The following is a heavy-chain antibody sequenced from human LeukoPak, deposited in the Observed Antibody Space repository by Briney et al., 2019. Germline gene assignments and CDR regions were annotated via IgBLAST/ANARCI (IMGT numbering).Heavy chain of an antibody. J-gene: IGHJ4*02. CDR1: GGSISNYY. Sequence: TSETLSLTCSVSGGSISNYYWGWIRQPPGKGVEWIGYVYYSASTNYYPSLKSRVTISLDKYKKQFSLKLSSMTAADTAVYYCAREGSALTTGEDLDYWGQGTLVTVSS. CDR3: AREGSALTTGEDLDY. V-gene: IGHV4-59*01. CDR2: VYYSAST. D-gene: IGHD4-11*01.